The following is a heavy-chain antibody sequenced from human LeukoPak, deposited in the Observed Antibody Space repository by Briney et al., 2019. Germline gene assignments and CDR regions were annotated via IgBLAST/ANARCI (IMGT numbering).Heavy chain of an antibody. CDR2: ITDEGNNF. CDR3: ARGWSRDY. J-gene: IGHJ4*02. Sequence: PGRSLRLSGAASGFTVNTYWMHWVRQAPGKGLDWVARITDEGNNFDYAESVKGRFTISRDSGKNRLYLQMNSLRAEDTAVYSCARGWSRDYWGQGTLVTVSS. CDR1: GFTVNTYW. V-gene: IGHV3-74*01.